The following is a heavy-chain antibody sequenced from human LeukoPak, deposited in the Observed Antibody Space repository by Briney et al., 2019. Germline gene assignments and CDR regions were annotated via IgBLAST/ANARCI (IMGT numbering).Heavy chain of an antibody. CDR2: ITSDGSIT. Sequence: GGSLRLSCAASGFTFSSYWMHWVRQAPGKGLVWVARITSDGSITSYADSVKGRFTISRDNAKNTLYLQMNSLRAEDTAVYYCARDRHYAIDYWGQGTLVTVSS. J-gene: IGHJ4*02. CDR1: GFTFSSYW. CDR3: ARDRHYAIDY. V-gene: IGHV3-74*01. D-gene: IGHD3-16*01.